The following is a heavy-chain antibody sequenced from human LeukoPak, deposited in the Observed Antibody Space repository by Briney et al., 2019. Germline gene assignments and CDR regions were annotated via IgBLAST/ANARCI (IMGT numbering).Heavy chain of an antibody. CDR3: ARKGLTAGLDY. Sequence: TSETLSLTCTVSGGSISTYYWSWIRQPPGKGLEWIGYIYCSGSTNYNPSLKSRVTISLDRSKNQLSLKLSSVTGADTAVYYCARKGLTAGLDYWGQGALVTVSS. CDR2: IYCSGST. J-gene: IGHJ4*02. CDR1: GGSISTYY. D-gene: IGHD5-18*01. V-gene: IGHV4-59*01.